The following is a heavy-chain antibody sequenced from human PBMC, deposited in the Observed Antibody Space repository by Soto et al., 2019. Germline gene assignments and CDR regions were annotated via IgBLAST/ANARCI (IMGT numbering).Heavy chain of an antibody. CDR1: GGSISSGGYY. CDR2: IYYSGNT. CDR3: ARDSAGTAMTFDY. V-gene: IGHV4-31*03. J-gene: IGHJ4*02. Sequence: QVQLQESGPGLVKPSQTLSLTCTVSGGSISSGGYYWSWIRQHPGKGLEWIGYIYYSGNTYYNPSIKSRVAMSVETSKNQFSLKLSSVTAADTAVYYCARDSAGTAMTFDYWGQGTLVTVSS. D-gene: IGHD5-18*01.